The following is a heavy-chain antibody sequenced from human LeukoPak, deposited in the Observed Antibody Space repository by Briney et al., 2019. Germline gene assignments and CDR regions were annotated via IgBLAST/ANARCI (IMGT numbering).Heavy chain of an antibody. J-gene: IGHJ2*01. Sequence: GGSLRLSCAASGSTVSSNYMNWVRQAPGKGLEWVSVIYSGGTTYYADSVKGRFTISRDNSKNTLYLQMNSLRAEDTAVYYCAIRQGYWYFDVWGRGTLVTVSS. CDR1: GSTVSSNY. CDR2: IYSGGTT. CDR3: AIRQGYWYFDV. V-gene: IGHV3-66*01.